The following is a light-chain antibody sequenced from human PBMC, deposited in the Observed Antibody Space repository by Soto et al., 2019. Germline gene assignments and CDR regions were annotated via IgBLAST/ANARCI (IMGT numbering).Light chain of an antibody. J-gene: IGLJ3*02. V-gene: IGLV2-23*02. CDR2: EVN. Sequence: QSSLTQPASVSGSPGQSITISCTGTSSDVGSYKLVSWYQQHPGKAPKLMIYEVNKRPSGASNRFSGSKSGNTASLIISGLQVEDEADYYCCSYAGSSTWVFGGGTKLTVL. CDR1: SSDVGSYKL. CDR3: CSYAGSSTWV.